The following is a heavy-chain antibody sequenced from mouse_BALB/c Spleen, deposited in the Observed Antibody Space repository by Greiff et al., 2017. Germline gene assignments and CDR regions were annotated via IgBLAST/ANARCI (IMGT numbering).Heavy chain of an antibody. V-gene: IGHV5-4*02. D-gene: IGHD2-1*01. CDR3: ARGGGNYVGFAY. CDR2: ISDGGSYT. Sequence: EVQGVESGGGLVKPGGSLKLSCAASGFTFSDYYMYWVRQTPEKRLEWVVTISDGGSYTYYPDSVKGRFTISRDNAKNNLYLQMSSLKSEDTAMYYCARGGGNYVGFAYWGQGTLVTVSA. J-gene: IGHJ3*01. CDR1: GFTFSDYY.